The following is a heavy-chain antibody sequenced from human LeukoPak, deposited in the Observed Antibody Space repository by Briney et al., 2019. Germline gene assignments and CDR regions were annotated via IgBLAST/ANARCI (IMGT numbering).Heavy chain of an antibody. CDR2: IIPIFGTA. CDR1: GGTFSSYA. V-gene: IGHV1-69*06. Sequence: GASVKVSCKASGGTFSSYAISWVRQAPGQGLEWMGGIIPIFGTANYAQKFQGRVAITADKSTSTAYMELSSLRSEDTAVYYCATDRYYYDSSGYIAFDIWGQGTMVTVSS. D-gene: IGHD3-22*01. CDR3: ATDRYYYDSSGYIAFDI. J-gene: IGHJ3*02.